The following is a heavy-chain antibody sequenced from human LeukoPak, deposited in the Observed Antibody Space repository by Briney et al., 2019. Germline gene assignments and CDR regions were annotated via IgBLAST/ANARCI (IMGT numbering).Heavy chain of an antibody. CDR1: GFTFSSYA. CDR3: ASGPAIYGDYENYYGMDV. CDR2: ISYDGSNK. D-gene: IGHD4-17*01. J-gene: IGHJ6*02. V-gene: IGHV3-30-3*01. Sequence: GRSLRLSCAASGFTFSSYAMHWVRQAPGKGLEWVAVISYDGSNKYYADSVKGRFTISRDNSKNTLYLQMNSQRAEDTAVYYCASGPAIYGDYENYYGMDVWGQGTTVTVSS.